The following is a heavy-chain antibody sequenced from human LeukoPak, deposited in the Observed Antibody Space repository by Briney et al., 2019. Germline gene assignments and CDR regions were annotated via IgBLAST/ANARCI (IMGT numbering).Heavy chain of an antibody. V-gene: IGHV1-69*04. D-gene: IGHD3-22*01. Sequence: ASVKVSCKASGGTFSSYAISWVRQAPGQGLEWMGRIIPILGIANYAQKFQGRVTITADKSTSTAYMELSSLRSEDTAVYYCARVGDYDSSGYYRRGYYGMDVWGQGTTVTVSS. CDR1: GGTFSSYA. CDR2: IIPILGIA. J-gene: IGHJ6*02. CDR3: ARVGDYDSSGYYRRGYYGMDV.